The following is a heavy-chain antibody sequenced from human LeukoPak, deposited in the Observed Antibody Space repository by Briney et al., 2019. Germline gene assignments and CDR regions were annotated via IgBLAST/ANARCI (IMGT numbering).Heavy chain of an antibody. J-gene: IGHJ4*02. Sequence: PGGSLRLSCAASGFTFSSYAMHWVRQAPGKGLEYVSAISSNGGSTYYANSVKGRFTISRDNSKNTLYLQMGSLGAEDMAVYYCARGPLSGYYFDYWGQGTLVTVSS. D-gene: IGHD5-12*01. CDR1: GFTFSSYA. CDR3: ARGPLSGYYFDY. V-gene: IGHV3-64*01. CDR2: ISSNGGST.